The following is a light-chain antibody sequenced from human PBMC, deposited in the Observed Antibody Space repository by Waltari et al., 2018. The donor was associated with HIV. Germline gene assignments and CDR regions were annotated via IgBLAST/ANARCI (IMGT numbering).Light chain of an antibody. CDR2: WAS. CDR3: QQYYSTPPSLT. V-gene: IGKV4-1*01. Sequence: DIVGTQAPDSLAVSLGERATINCKSSQTVFSGSNNKNYLAWYQQRPGQPPKLLIYWASTRESGVPDRFNGSGSGTDFTLTISSLQAEDVAVYYCQQYYSTPPSLTFGGGTKVEIK. J-gene: IGKJ4*01. CDR1: QTVFSGSNNKNY.